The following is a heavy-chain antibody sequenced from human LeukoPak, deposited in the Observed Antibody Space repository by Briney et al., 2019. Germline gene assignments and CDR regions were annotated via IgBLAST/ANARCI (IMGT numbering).Heavy chain of an antibody. J-gene: IGHJ5*02. V-gene: IGHV3-23*01. Sequence: PGGSLRLSCAASGFTFNNAWMNWVRQAPGKGLEWVSAISGSGGSTYYADSVKGRFTISRDNSKNTLYLQMNSLRAEDTAVYYCAKALYCSSTSCHPNWFDPWGQGTLVTVSS. D-gene: IGHD2-2*01. CDR1: GFTFNNAW. CDR3: AKALYCSSTSCHPNWFDP. CDR2: ISGSGGST.